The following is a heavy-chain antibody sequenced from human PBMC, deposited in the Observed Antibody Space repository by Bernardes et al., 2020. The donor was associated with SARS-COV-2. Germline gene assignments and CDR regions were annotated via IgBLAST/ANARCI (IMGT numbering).Heavy chain of an antibody. CDR3: ARAQHHYLISGWHTFGMFE. CDR2: VSQIGGS. Sequence: SETLSLTCGFSGVSLSGDFWTWIRQSPGKGLEWIGDVSQIGGSNYKPSLESRITISLDSSKKQISLRLTSVTAADTGTYFCARAQHHYLISGWHTFGMFEWGQGTPVLVSS. D-gene: IGHD1-26*01. CDR1: GVSLSGDF. J-gene: IGHJ1*01. V-gene: IGHV4-34*01.